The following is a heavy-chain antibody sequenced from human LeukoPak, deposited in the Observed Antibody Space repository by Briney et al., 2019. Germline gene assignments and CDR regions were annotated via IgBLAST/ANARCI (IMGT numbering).Heavy chain of an antibody. CDR1: GFTFSNYA. D-gene: IGHD6-19*01. J-gene: IGHJ5*02. Sequence: GGSLRLSCAASGFTFSNYAMRWVRQAPGKGLEWVAVISYDGSDKYYADSVKGRFTISRDNSKNTLYLQMNSLRDEDTAVYYCARDSSGWQISSLAHWGQGTLVTVSS. V-gene: IGHV3-30*04. CDR3: ARDSSGWQISSLAH. CDR2: ISYDGSDK.